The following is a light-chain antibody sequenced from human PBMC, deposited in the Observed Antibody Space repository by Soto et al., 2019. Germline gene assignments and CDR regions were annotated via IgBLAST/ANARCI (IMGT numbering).Light chain of an antibody. CDR3: QQSSSAPLT. CDR2: TSA. CDR1: QNINTH. J-gene: IGKJ4*01. Sequence: DIQMTQSPSSLSASVGDRVTITCRASQNINTHLNWYQQKPGRAPKLLISTSANLQSEVPSRFSGSGSGTEFTLTISGLLPEDFATYYCQQSSSAPLTFGGGTKVE. V-gene: IGKV1-39*01.